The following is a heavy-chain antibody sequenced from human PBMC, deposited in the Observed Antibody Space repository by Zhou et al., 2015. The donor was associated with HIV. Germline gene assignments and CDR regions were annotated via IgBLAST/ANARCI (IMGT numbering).Heavy chain of an antibody. CDR1: GGTFSSYA. Sequence: QVQLVQSGAEVKKPGSSVKVSCKASGGTFSSYAISWVRQAPGQGLEWMGGIIPIFGTANYAQKFQGRVTITADESTSTAYMELSSLRSEDTAVYYCARTTNYYDTQWRAFDIWGQGDNGHRLF. CDR2: IIPIFGTA. CDR3: ARTTNYYDTQWRAFDI. V-gene: IGHV1-69*01. D-gene: IGHD3-22*01. J-gene: IGHJ3*02.